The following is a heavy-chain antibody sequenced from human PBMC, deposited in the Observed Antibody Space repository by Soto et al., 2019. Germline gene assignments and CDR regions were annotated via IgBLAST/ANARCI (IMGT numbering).Heavy chain of an antibody. J-gene: IGHJ6*02. Sequence: QVQLVQSGAEVKKPGASVKVSCKASGYTFTSYGISWVRQAPGQWLEWMGWISAYNGNTNYAQKLQGRVTMTTETSASTAYMELRSLRSDDTAVYDCARDSNLHRLGYYYYYGMDVWGQGTTVTVSS. CDR2: ISAYNGNT. CDR1: GYTFTSYG. CDR3: ARDSNLHRLGYYYYYGMDV. V-gene: IGHV1-18*01. D-gene: IGHD4-4*01.